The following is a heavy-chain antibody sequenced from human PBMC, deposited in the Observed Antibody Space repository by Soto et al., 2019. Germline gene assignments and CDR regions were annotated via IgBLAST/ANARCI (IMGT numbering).Heavy chain of an antibody. CDR2: VSATAGTT. D-gene: IGHD3-16*01. CDR3: AKDRLAGGFDY. CDR1: GFTFSNYV. Sequence: DVQLVDSGGGLVQPGGSLRLSCAASGFTFSNYVMSCVRQAPWRGLEWVSLVSATAGTTYYTDSVKGRFTISRDNSRNTVYLQMNSLRADDTAVYYCAKDRLAGGFDYWGQGTLVTVSS. V-gene: IGHV3-23*04. J-gene: IGHJ4*02.